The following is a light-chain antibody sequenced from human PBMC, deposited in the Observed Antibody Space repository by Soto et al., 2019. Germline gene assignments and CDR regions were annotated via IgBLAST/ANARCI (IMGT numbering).Light chain of an antibody. V-gene: IGLV2-8*01. CDR3: SSYAGSNNKV. CDR2: EVS. CDR1: SSDVGGYNY. Sequence: QSVLTQPPSASGSPGQSVTISCTVTSSDVGGYNYVSWYQQHPGKAPKLMIYEVSKRPSGVPDRFSGSKSGNTASLTVSGLQAEDEADYYCSSYAGSNNKVFGTGTKVTLL. J-gene: IGLJ1*01.